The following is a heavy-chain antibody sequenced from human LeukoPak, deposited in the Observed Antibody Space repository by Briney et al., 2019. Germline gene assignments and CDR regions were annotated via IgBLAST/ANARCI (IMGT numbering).Heavy chain of an antibody. V-gene: IGHV1-69*04. J-gene: IGHJ3*02. D-gene: IGHD3-9*01. Sequence: SVKVSCKASGGTFSSYAISWVRQAPGQGLEWMGRIIPILGIANYAQKFQGRVTITADKSTSTAYMELSSLRSEGTAVYYCASSLYLRYFDWLSDAFDIWGQGTMVTVSS. CDR3: ASSLYLRYFDWLSDAFDI. CDR1: GGTFSSYA. CDR2: IIPILGIA.